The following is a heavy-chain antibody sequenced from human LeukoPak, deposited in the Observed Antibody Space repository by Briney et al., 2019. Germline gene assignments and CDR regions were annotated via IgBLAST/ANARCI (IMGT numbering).Heavy chain of an antibody. CDR2: IKSKTDGGTT. Sequence: GGSLRLSCAASGFTFSNAWMSWVRQAPGKGLESVGRIKSKTDGGTTDYAAPVKGRFTISRDDSKNTLYLQMNSLKTEDTAVYYCTTDFTIFGVAMGFDYWGQGTLVTVSS. V-gene: IGHV3-15*01. CDR1: GFTFSNAW. J-gene: IGHJ4*02. D-gene: IGHD3-3*01. CDR3: TTDFTIFGVAMGFDY.